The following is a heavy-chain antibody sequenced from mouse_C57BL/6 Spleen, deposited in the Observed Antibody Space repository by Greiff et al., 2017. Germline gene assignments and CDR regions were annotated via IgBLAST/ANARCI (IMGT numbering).Heavy chain of an antibody. D-gene: IGHD4-1*01. Sequence: QVQLQQSGAELVKPGASVKISCKASGYAFSSYWMNWVKQRPGKGLEWIGQIYPGDGDTNYNGKFKGKATLTADKSSSTAYMQLSSLTSEDAAVYFCARDRETGACAYWGQGTLVTVSA. CDR1: GYAFSSYW. V-gene: IGHV1-80*01. CDR2: IYPGDGDT. J-gene: IGHJ3*01. CDR3: ARDRETGACAY.